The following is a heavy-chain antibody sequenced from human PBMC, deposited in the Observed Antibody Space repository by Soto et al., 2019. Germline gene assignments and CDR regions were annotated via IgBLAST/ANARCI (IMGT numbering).Heavy chain of an antibody. J-gene: IGHJ4*02. CDR3: AGRYSGYDSRRFDY. V-gene: IGHV3-48*02. CDR2: ISSGSSSI. CDR1: GFTFSTYN. D-gene: IGHD5-12*01. Sequence: GGSLRLSCAASGFTFSTYNMNWVRQAPGKGLEWLSYISSGSSSIYYADSVKGRFTISRDKAKNSLYLQMNSLRDEDTAVYYCAGRYSGYDSRRFDYWGLGTLVTVSS.